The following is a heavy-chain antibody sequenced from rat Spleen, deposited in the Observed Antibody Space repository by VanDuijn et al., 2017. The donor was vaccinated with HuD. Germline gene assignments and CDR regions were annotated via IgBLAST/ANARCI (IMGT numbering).Heavy chain of an antibody. Sequence: EVQLQESGPGLVKPSQSLSLTCSVTGYSITNNYWGWIRKFPGNEMEWIGHISYSGSSNYHPSLKSRISFSRDTSRNQFFLQLNSVTTEDTATYYCARGDYGSPYYFDYWGQGVMVTVSS. CDR3: ARGDYGSPYYFDY. V-gene: IGHV3-1*01. D-gene: IGHD1-3*01. J-gene: IGHJ2*01. CDR1: GYSITNNY. CDR2: ISYSGSS.